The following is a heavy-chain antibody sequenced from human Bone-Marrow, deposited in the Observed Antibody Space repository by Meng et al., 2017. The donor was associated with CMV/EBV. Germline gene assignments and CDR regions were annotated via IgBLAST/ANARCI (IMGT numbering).Heavy chain of an antibody. CDR1: GFTFSSYG. J-gene: IGHJ4*02. D-gene: IGHD1-26*01. CDR2: IRYDGSNK. V-gene: IGHV3-30*02. CDR3: ARRVGATTIDY. Sequence: GGSLRLSCAASGFTFSSYGMHWVRQAPGKGLEWVAFIRYDGSNKYYADSVKGRFTISRDNSKNTLYLQMNSLRAEDTAVYYCARRVGATTIDYWGQGTLVTVSS.